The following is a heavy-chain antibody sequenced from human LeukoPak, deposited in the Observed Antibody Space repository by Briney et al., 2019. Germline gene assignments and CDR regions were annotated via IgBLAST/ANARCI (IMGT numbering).Heavy chain of an antibody. D-gene: IGHD6-13*01. V-gene: IGHV5-51*01. J-gene: IGHJ4*02. CDR3: ARLAHIAAAGSGPCFDY. CDR1: GYSFTSYW. Sequence: GESLKISCKGSGYSFTSYWIGWVRQMPGKGLEWMGIICPGDSDTRYSPSFQGQVTISADKSISTAYLQWSSLKASDTAMYYCARLAHIAAAGSGPCFDYWGQGTLVTVSS. CDR2: ICPGDSDT.